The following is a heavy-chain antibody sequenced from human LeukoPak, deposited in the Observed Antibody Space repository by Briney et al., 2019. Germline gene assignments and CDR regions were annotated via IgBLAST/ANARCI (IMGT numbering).Heavy chain of an antibody. V-gene: IGHV3-7*01. D-gene: IGHD6-19*01. CDR3: ARARTSGDEALAGNY. CDR1: GFSFNNYA. J-gene: IGHJ4*02. Sequence: PGGSLRLSCAASGFSFNNYAMSWVRQAPGQGLEWVANIKQDGSEKSYVDSVKGRFTISRDNAKNSLYLQMNSLRAEDTAVYYCARARTSGDEALAGNYWGQGTLVTVSS. CDR2: IKQDGSEK.